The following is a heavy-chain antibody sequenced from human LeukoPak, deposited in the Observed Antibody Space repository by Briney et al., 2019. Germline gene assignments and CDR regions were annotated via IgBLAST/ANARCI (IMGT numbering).Heavy chain of an antibody. CDR3: VTGSSGNYDT. V-gene: IGHV3-23*01. CDR1: GLTFGSYG. D-gene: IGHD3-22*01. Sequence: GASLRLSWAASGLTFGSYGMGWVRQASGKGLEWVSSITSSGDNTYYADFVEGRVTISRDNPNNTLHLQVNSLRAEDTAVYYCVTGSSGNYDTWGQGTLVTVSS. CDR2: ITSSGDNT. J-gene: IGHJ5*02.